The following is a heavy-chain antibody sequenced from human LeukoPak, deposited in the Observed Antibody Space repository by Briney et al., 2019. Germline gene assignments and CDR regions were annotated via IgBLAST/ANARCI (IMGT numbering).Heavy chain of an antibody. CDR2: IVGSGGSA. J-gene: IGHJ2*01. D-gene: IGHD4-17*01. V-gene: IGHV3-23*01. CDR3: AKDTVDGDYTWFFDL. CDR1: EFTFSNYA. Sequence: GGSLRLSCAAYEFTFSNYAMNWVRQAPGKGLEWVSVIVGSGGSAYYADSVKGRFTISRDNSRNTLHLQMNSLRAEDTAIYYCAKDTVDGDYTWFFDLWGRGTLVTVSS.